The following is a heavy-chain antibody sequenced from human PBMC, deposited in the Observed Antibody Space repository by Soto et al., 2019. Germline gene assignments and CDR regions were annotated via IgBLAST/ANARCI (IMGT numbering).Heavy chain of an antibody. CDR3: ARVGYYYDSSGYYLSFDY. Sequence: QVQLVQSGAEVKKPGASVKVSCKASGYTFTSYDINWVRQATGQGLEGMGWMNPNSGNTGYAQKFQSRGTMTRNTSISTAYMELSSLGSEDAGVYYCARVGYYYDSSGYYLSFDYWGQGTLVTVSS. CDR1: GYTFTSYD. J-gene: IGHJ4*02. V-gene: IGHV1-8*01. CDR2: MNPNSGNT. D-gene: IGHD3-22*01.